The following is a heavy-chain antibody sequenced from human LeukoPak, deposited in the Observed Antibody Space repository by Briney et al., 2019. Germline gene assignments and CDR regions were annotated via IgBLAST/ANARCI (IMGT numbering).Heavy chain of an antibody. V-gene: IGHV1-69*04. Sequence: ASVKVSCKASGGTFSSYAISWVRQAPGQGLEWMGRIIPIFGIANYAQKFQGRVTITADKSTSTACMELSSLRSEDTAVYYCAREEYYYDSSGYYYFDYCDQGTLVTVSS. CDR2: IIPIFGIA. J-gene: IGHJ4*02. D-gene: IGHD3-22*01. CDR3: AREEYYYDSSGYYYFDY. CDR1: GGTFSSYA.